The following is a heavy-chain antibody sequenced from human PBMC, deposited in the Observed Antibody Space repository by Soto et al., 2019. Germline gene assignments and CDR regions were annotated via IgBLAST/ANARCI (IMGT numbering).Heavy chain of an antibody. CDR1: GGSFSGYY. Sequence: SETLSLTCAVYGGSFSGYYWSWIRQPPGKGLEWIGEINHSGSTNYNPSLKSRVTISVDTSKNQFSLKLSSVTAADTAVYYCARRGGIYSSSSDNRCDYWGQGTLVTVSS. J-gene: IGHJ4*02. CDR3: ARRGGIYSSSSDNRCDY. D-gene: IGHD6-6*01. CDR2: INHSGST. V-gene: IGHV4-34*01.